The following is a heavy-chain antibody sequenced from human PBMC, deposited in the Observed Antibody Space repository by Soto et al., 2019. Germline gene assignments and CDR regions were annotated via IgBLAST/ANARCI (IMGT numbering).Heavy chain of an antibody. V-gene: IGHV3-48*02. D-gene: IGHD1-1*01. CDR2: ISETSIAI. J-gene: IGHJ4*02. CDR1: GFTFKTYS. Sequence: PXVSLRLSCAASGFTFKTYSMNWVRQAPGKGLEWVSYISETSIAIYYRDSVKGRFTISRDNAKNTLYLQMNSLRDEDTAVYYCATLQLGREEVFDSWGQGTLVTVS. CDR3: ATLQLGREEVFDS.